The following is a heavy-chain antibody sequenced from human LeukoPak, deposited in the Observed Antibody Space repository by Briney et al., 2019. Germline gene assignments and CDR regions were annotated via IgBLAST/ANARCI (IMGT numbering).Heavy chain of an antibody. D-gene: IGHD3-10*01. CDR3: ASASGPGIYYGMDV. Sequence: SGTLSLTCAVSGGSINTSNWWNWVRQPPGKGLEWIGETYYSGSTNYNPSLKSRVTISLDKSRNQFSLKVSSVSAADTAVYYCASASGPGIYYGMDVWGKGTTVPVSS. V-gene: IGHV4-4*02. J-gene: IGHJ6*04. CDR1: GGSINTSNW. CDR2: TYYSGST.